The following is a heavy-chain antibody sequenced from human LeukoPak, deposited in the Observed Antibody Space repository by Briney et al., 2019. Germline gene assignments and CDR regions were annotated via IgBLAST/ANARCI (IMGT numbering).Heavy chain of an antibody. D-gene: IGHD4-17*01. CDR2: IIPIFGTA. CDR3: ARNPCGDYCYYYYMDV. J-gene: IGHJ6*03. CDR1: GGTFSSYA. V-gene: IGHV1-69*13. Sequence: ASVKVSCKASGGTFSSYAISWVRQAPGQGLEWMGGIIPIFGTANYAQKFQGRVTITADESTSTAYMKLSSLRSEDTAVYYCARNPCGDYCYYYYMDVWGKGTTVTVSS.